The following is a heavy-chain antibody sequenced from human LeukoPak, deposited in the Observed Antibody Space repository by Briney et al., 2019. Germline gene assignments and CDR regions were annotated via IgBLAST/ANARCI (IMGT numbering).Heavy chain of an antibody. CDR3: ARPTGYPY. D-gene: IGHD3-9*01. CDR1: GYSFPTNW. CDR2: IYPADSDT. J-gene: IGHJ4*02. Sequence: GESLKISCKASGYSFPTNWIGWVRQMPGKGVEWMGIIYPADSDTRYSPSFQGQVTISADKSISTAYLQWSSLKASDTAMYYCARPTGYPYWGQGTLVTVSS. V-gene: IGHV5-51*01.